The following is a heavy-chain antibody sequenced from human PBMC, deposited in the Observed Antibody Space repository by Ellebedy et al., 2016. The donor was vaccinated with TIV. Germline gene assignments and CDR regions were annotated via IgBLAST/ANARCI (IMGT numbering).Heavy chain of an antibody. CDR3: ARDQPNYYDSGGYYYYYYFGMDV. D-gene: IGHD3-22*01. CDR2: INPNSGGT. V-gene: IGHV1-2*02. J-gene: IGHJ6*02. CDR1: GYLFTGFY. Sequence: AASVKVSCKTSGYLFTGFYIHWARQAPGQGLEWMGWINPNSGGTIYAQRFQGRVTMARDMSINTAYMELSSLTSDDTAFYYCARDQPNYYDSGGYYYYYYFGMDVWGQGTTVTVSS.